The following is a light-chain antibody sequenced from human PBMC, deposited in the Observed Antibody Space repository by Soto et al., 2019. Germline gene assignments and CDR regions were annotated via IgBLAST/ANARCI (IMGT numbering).Light chain of an antibody. CDR3: QSYDSSLSGSV. CDR1: SSNIGAGYD. J-gene: IGLJ3*02. CDR2: GNS. V-gene: IGLV1-40*01. Sequence: QSVLTQPPSVSGAPGQRVTISCTGSSSNIGAGYDVHWYQQLPGTAPKLLIYGNSNRPSGVPDRFSGSKSGTSASLAITGLQAEDGADYYCQSYDSSLSGSVFGGGTTLTVL.